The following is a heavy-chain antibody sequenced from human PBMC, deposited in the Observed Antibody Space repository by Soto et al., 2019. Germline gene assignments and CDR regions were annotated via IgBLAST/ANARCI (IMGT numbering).Heavy chain of an antibody. Sequence: ESGPPLVNPTQTLTLTCTFSGFSLSTSGMRVSWIRQPPGKALEWLARIDWDDDKFYSTSLKTRLTISKDTSKNQVVLTMTNMDPVDTATYYCARIFTGPPGGIGYYGMDVWGQGTTVTVSS. CDR3: ARIFTGPPGGIGYYGMDV. CDR1: GFSLSTSGMR. V-gene: IGHV2-70*04. CDR2: IDWDDDK. D-gene: IGHD6-13*01. J-gene: IGHJ6*02.